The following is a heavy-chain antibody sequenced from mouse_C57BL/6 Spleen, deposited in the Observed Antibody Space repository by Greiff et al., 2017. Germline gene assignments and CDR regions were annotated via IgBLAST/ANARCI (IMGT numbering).Heavy chain of an antibody. CDR2: IYPGDGDT. Sequence: QVQLQQSGPELVKPGASVKISCKASGYAFSSSWMHWVKQRPGKGLEWIGRIYPGDGDTNYNGKFKGKATLTADKSSSTAYLQLSSLTSETYAVYFCARGHYGSSPFACWGQGTLVTVSA. V-gene: IGHV1-82*01. CDR3: ARGHYGSSPFAC. J-gene: IGHJ3*01. D-gene: IGHD1-1*01. CDR1: GYAFSSSW.